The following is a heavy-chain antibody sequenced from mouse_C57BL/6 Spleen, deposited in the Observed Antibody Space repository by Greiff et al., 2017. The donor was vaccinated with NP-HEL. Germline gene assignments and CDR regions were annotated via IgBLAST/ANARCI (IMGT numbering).Heavy chain of an antibody. CDR1: GYTFTSYW. J-gene: IGHJ2*01. CDR3: ARYYYGSSYYFDY. D-gene: IGHD1-1*01. CDR2: IDPSDSYT. V-gene: IGHV1-69*01. Sequence: QVQLQQSGAELVMPGASVKLSCKASGYTFTSYWMHWVKQRPGQGLEWIGEIDPSDSYTNYNQKFKGKSTLTVDKSSSTAYMQLSSLTSEDSAVYYCARYYYGSSYYFDYWGQGTTLTVSS.